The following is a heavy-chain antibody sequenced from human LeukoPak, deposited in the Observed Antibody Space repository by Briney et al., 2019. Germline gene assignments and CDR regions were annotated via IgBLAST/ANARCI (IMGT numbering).Heavy chain of an antibody. Sequence: SVKVSCKASGYTFTGYYMHWVRQAPGQGLEWMGWIIPILGIANYAQKFQGRVTITADKSTSTAYMELSSLRSEDTAVYYCASGYGSGSYPPFDPWGQGTLVTVSS. CDR1: GYTFTGYY. D-gene: IGHD3-10*01. CDR3: ASGYGSGSYPPFDP. CDR2: IIPILGIA. V-gene: IGHV1-69*10. J-gene: IGHJ5*02.